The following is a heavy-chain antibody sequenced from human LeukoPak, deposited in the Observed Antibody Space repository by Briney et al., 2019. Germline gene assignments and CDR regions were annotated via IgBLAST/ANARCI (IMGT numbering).Heavy chain of an antibody. CDR2: IYYSGST. V-gene: IGHV4-39*07. CDR1: GGSISSSSYY. D-gene: IGHD4-23*01. CDR3: ARGSWAGYGGNPVEFDP. J-gene: IGHJ5*02. Sequence: SETLSLTCTVSGGSISSSSYYWGWIRQPPGKGLEWIGSIYYSGSTSYNPSLKSRVTISVDTSKNQFSLKLSSVTAADTAVYYCARGSWAGYGGNPVEFDPWGQGTLVTVSS.